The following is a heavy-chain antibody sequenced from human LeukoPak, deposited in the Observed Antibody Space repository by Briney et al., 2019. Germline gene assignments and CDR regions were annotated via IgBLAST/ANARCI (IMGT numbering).Heavy chain of an antibody. V-gene: IGHV3-33*01. D-gene: IGHD3-16*01. Sequence: GGSLRLSCAASGFSLSNYGLHWGRHGPGKGLEWLAVINYDGSNRYYADSVKGRFTISKDISENILYLQMNSLRADDTAMYYCARWGGTRQFYFDYWGQGTLATVSS. CDR2: INYDGSNR. CDR1: GFSLSNYG. CDR3: ARWGGTRQFYFDY. J-gene: IGHJ4*02.